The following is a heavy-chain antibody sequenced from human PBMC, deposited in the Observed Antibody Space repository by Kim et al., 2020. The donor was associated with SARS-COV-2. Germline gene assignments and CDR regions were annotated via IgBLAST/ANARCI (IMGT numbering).Heavy chain of an antibody. CDR1: GGSISSSNW. D-gene: IGHD3-22*01. V-gene: IGHV4-4*02. Sequence: SETLSLTCAASGGSISSSNWWSWVRQPPGKVLEWIGEIYHSGSINYNPSLKSRVTISVDKSKNQFSLKLSSVTAADTAVYYCARDPSPYTMIVVVKGAFDIWGQGTMVTVSS. J-gene: IGHJ3*02. CDR3: ARDPSPYTMIVVVKGAFDI. CDR2: IYHSGSI.